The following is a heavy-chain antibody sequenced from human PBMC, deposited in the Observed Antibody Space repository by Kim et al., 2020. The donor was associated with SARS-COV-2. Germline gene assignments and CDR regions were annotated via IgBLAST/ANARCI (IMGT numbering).Heavy chain of an antibody. D-gene: IGHD2-2*01. CDR1: GFTFGDYA. CDR2: VSWNSARI. V-gene: IGHV3-9*01. CDR3: AKALPAGRDY. Sequence: GGSLRLSCAASGFTFGDYAMHWVRQAPGKGLEWVSGVSWNSARIGYADSVKGRFTISRDNSKNSLYLQMNSLRAEDTALYYCAKALPAGRDYWGQGTLFTVSS. J-gene: IGHJ4*02.